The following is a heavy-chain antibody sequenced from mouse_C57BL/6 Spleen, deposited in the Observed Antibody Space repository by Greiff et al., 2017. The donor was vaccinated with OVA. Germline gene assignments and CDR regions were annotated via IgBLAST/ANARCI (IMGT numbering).Heavy chain of an antibody. J-gene: IGHJ4*01. Sequence: QVQLKQSGAELVTPGASVKISCKASGHAFSSYWMNWVKQRPGKGLEWIGQIYPGDGDTNYNGKFKGKATLTADKSSSTAYMQLSSLSSEDSAVYFCARDSAMDYWGQGTSVTVSS. V-gene: IGHV1-80*01. CDR3: ARDSAMDY. CDR1: GHAFSSYW. CDR2: IYPGDGDT.